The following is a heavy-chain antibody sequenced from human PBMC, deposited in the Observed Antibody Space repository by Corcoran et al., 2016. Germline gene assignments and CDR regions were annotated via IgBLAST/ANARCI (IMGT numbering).Heavy chain of an antibody. J-gene: IGHJ3*02. V-gene: IGHV1-18*01. Sequence: QVQLVQSGAEVKKPGASVKVSCKASGYTFSMYGVSWVRQAPGQGLEWLGWSSAYNGNTNYAQNLQGRVTMTTDTSTSTAYMELRSLRSDDTAVYDGAREEGEYDTLPFDIWGQGTMVTVSS. D-gene: IGHD3-16*01. CDR1: GYTFSMYG. CDR2: SSAYNGNT. CDR3: AREEGEYDTLPFDI.